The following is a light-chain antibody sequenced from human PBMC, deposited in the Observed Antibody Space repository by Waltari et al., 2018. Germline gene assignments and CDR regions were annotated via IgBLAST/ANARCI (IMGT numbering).Light chain of an antibody. CDR2: WAS. CDR3: QQYYSTPA. CDR1: QSFLYSSNNKNY. Sequence: DIVMTQSPDSLAGSLGQRATIHRKSSQSFLYSSNNKNYLAWYPQEPGQPPKLLIYWASTRESGVPDRFSGSGSGTDFTLTISSLQAEDVAVYYCQQYYSTPAFGPGTKVDIK. J-gene: IGKJ3*01. V-gene: IGKV4-1*01.